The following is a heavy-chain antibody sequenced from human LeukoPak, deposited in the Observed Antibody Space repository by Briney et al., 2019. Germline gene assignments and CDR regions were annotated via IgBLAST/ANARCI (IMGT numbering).Heavy chain of an antibody. J-gene: IGHJ4*02. D-gene: IGHD4-23*01. CDR1: GFTVSSNY. Sequence: GGSLRLSCAASGFTVSSNYMSWVRQAPGKGLEWVSVIYSGGSTYYADSVKGRFTISRDNSKNTLYLQMNSLRAEDTAVYCCARAQDYGGELDYWGQGTLVTVSS. CDR3: ARAQDYGGELDY. CDR2: IYSGGST. V-gene: IGHV3-53*01.